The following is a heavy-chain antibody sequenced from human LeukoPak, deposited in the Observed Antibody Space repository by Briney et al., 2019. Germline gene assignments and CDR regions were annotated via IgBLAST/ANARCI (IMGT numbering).Heavy chain of an antibody. CDR3: AKEGGDGSPFDY. V-gene: IGHV3-30*02. D-gene: IGHD5-24*01. CDR2: IRFDGSTQ. CDR1: GFIFSNYG. Sequence: PGGSLRLSCAASGFIFSNYGMHWVRHSPDKGLEWVTFIRFDGSTQYYADSVKGRFTISRDNSKDTLYLQMYSLRLEDTGVYYCAKEGGDGSPFDYWGQGILVTVSS. J-gene: IGHJ4*02.